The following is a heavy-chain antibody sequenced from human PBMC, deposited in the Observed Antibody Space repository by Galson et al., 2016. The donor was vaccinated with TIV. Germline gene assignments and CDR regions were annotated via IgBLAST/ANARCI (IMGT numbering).Heavy chain of an antibody. V-gene: IGHV1-69*04. D-gene: IGHD6-13*01. CDR1: GGTFTSHA. CDR2: IVPILDLP. CDR3: AKLGSSDSESFFDS. Sequence: SVKVSCKASGGTFTSHAFSWVRQAPGQGLEWMGRIVPILDLPHYARRFQGRVTISADTSASTVYMELSSLRSDDTALYYCAKLGSSDSESFFDSWGQGTLVTVAT. J-gene: IGHJ4*02.